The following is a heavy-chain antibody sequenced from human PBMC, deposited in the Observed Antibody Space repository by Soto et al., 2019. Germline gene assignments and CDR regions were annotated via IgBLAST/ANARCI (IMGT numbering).Heavy chain of an antibody. CDR1: GFTFSSSW. CDR3: ARVEYCSSTSCYTTYYFDY. CDR2: IKQEGSEK. Sequence: EVQLVESGGGLVQPGGSLRLSCAASGFTFSSSWMRWVRQAPGQGLEWVANIKQEGSEKYYVDSVKGRFTISRDNAKNSLYLQMNSLRAEDTAVYYCARVEYCSSTSCYTTYYFDYWGQGTLVTVSS. V-gene: IGHV3-7*03. D-gene: IGHD2-2*02. J-gene: IGHJ4*02.